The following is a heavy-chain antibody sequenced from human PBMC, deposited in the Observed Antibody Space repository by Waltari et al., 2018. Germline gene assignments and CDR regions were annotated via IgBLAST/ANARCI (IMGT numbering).Heavy chain of an antibody. Sequence: QVQLLQWGAGLLKPSETLSLTCAVYGGSFRGYYWSCLRQLPGKGLAWLGEINHNASPDYNPSLKSRATISIETSKNQFSLKLDSVTAADTGVYYCARGWLQVAPPYYYYMDVWDRGTAVTVSS. J-gene: IGHJ6*03. CDR1: GGSFRGYY. D-gene: IGHD6-19*01. CDR3: ARGWLQVAPPYYYYMDV. CDR2: INHNASP. V-gene: IGHV4-34*01.